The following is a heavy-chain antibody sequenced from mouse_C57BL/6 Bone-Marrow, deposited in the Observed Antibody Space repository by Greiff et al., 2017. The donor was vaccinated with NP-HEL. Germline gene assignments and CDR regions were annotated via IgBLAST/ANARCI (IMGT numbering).Heavy chain of an antibody. CDR1: GFTFSNYW. Sequence: DVQLQESGGGLVQPGGSMKLSCVASGFTFSNYWMNWVRQSPEKGLEWVAQIRLKSDNYATHYAVSVKGRFTISRDDSKSSVYLQMKNLRAEDTGIYYCTTADPGYWGQGTTLTVSS. V-gene: IGHV6-3*01. J-gene: IGHJ2*01. D-gene: IGHD1-2*01. CDR2: IRLKSDNYAT. CDR3: TTADPGY.